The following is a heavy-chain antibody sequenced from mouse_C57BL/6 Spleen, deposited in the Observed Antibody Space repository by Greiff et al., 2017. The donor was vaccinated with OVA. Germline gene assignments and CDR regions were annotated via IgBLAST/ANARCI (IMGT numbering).Heavy chain of an antibody. CDR1: GFTFSDYG. Sequence: VQLKQSGGGLVKPGGSLKLSCAASGFTFSDYGMHWVRQAPEKGLEWVTYISSGSSTIYYADTVKGRFTISRDNAKNTLFLQMTSLRSEDTAMYYCAKPYYGSSLAWFAYWGQGTLVTVSA. V-gene: IGHV5-17*01. CDR2: ISSGSSTI. D-gene: IGHD1-1*01. CDR3: AKPYYGSSLAWFAY. J-gene: IGHJ3*01.